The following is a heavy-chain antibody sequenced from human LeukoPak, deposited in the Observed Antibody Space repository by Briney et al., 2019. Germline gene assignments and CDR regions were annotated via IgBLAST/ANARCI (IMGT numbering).Heavy chain of an antibody. CDR3: ARDYIWDV. D-gene: IGHD3-9*01. CDR2: VSYDGSK. Sequence: PGGSLRLSCAASGFTFSSYGMHWVRQAPGKGLEWVAVVSYDGSKYYADSVKGRFTISRDNSKNTLYLQMSSLRAEDTAVYYCARDYIWDVWGQGTTVTVSS. J-gene: IGHJ6*02. V-gene: IGHV3-30*03. CDR1: GFTFSSYG.